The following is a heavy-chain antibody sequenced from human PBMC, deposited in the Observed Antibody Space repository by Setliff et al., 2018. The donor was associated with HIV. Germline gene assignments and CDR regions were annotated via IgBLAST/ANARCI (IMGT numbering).Heavy chain of an antibody. CDR3: ANGADYFDY. Sequence: PGESLKISCVASGITFSSYAMSWVRQAPGKGLEWVSAISGTGGTTNYADSVKGRFTISRDNSKNTLYLQMNSLRAEDTAVYYCANGADYFDYWGQGTLVTVS. D-gene: IGHD3-16*01. CDR2: ISGTGGTT. V-gene: IGHV3-23*01. J-gene: IGHJ4*02. CDR1: GITFSSYA.